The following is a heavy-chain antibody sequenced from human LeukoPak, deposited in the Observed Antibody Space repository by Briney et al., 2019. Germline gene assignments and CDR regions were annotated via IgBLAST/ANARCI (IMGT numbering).Heavy chain of an antibody. V-gene: IGHV1-69*04. CDR3: ARDDSGSIDY. CDR2: IIPILGIA. J-gene: IGHJ4*02. D-gene: IGHD5-12*01. Sequence: ASVTVSCKASGYTFSTYGISWVRQAPGQGLEWMGRIIPILGIANYAQKFQGRVTITADKSTSTAYMELSSLRSEDTAVYYCARDDSGSIDYWGQGTLVTVSS. CDR1: GYTFSTYG.